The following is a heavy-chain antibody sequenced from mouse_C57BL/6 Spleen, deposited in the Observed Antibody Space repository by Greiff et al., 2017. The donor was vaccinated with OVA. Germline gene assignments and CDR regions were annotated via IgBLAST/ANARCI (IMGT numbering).Heavy chain of an antibody. D-gene: IGHD2-14*01. CDR2: IDPANGNT. V-gene: IGHV14-3*01. CDR3: ARGEYDVGAWFAY. Sequence: EVKLVESVAELVRPGASVKLSCTASGFNIKNTYMHWVKQRPEQGLEWIGRIDPANGNTKYAPKFQGKATITADTSSNTAYLQLSSLTSEDTAIYYCARGEYDVGAWFAYWGQGTLVTVSA. J-gene: IGHJ3*01. CDR1: GFNIKNTY.